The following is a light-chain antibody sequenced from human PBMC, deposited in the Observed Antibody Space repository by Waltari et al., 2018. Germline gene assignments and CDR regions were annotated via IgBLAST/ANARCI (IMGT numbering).Light chain of an antibody. Sequence: EVLMTQSPATLSVSPGERATLSCRASQNVKSNVARYQQKPGQAPRLLIYGASSRATVTPARFSGSGSGTEFNLTISSLQSEDFAVYYCQEYTTWLRGTFGQGTKVEIK. CDR1: QNVKSN. CDR3: QEYTTWLRGT. V-gene: IGKV3-15*01. J-gene: IGKJ1*01. CDR2: GAS.